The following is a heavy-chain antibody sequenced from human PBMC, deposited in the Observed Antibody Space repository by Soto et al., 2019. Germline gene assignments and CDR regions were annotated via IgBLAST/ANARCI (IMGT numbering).Heavy chain of an antibody. J-gene: IGHJ4*02. CDR2: IRSKAYGGTT. Sequence: GGSLRLSCTASGFTFGDYAMSWFRQAPGKGLEWVGFIRSKAYGGTTEYAASVKGRFTISRDDSKSIAYLQMNSLKTEDTAVYYCTRHEIPLVVVAASPFDYWGQGTLVTVSS. CDR3: TRHEIPLVVVAASPFDY. V-gene: IGHV3-49*03. CDR1: GFTFGDYA. D-gene: IGHD2-15*01.